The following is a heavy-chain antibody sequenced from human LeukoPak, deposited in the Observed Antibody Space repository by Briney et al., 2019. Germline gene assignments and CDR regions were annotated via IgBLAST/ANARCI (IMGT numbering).Heavy chain of an antibody. V-gene: IGHV4-61*08. J-gene: IGHJ4*02. D-gene: IGHD3-9*01. Sequence: SETLSLTCTVSGGSIRSGDFYWSWIRQPPGKGLEWIGYIYYSGSTNYNPSLKSRVTISVDTSKNQFSLKLSSVTAADTAVYYCARGLATYFDYWGQGTLVTVSS. CDR2: IYYSGST. CDR1: GGSIRSGDFY. CDR3: ARGLATYFDY.